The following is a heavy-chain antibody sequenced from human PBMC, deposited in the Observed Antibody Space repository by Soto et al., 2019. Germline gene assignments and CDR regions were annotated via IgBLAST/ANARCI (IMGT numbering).Heavy chain of an antibody. V-gene: IGHV3-74*01. CDR2: INSDGSST. Sequence: GGSLRLSCAASGFTFSSYWMHWVRQAPGKGLVWVSRINSDGSSTSYADSVKGRFTISRDNAKNTLYLQMNSLRAEDTAVYYCARARYFDWLLYDYWGQGTLVTVSS. D-gene: IGHD3-9*01. J-gene: IGHJ4*02. CDR3: ARARYFDWLLYDY. CDR1: GFTFSSYW.